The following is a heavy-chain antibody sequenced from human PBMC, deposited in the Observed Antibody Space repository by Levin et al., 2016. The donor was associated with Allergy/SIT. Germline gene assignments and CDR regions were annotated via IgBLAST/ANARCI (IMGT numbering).Heavy chain of an antibody. CDR1: GFTFSSYG. CDR3: AKVGHIAAAPSPREYFDY. Sequence: GGSLRLSCAASGFTFSSYGMHWVRQAPGKGLEWVAVISYDGSNKYYADSVKGRFTTSRDNSKNTLYLQMNSLRAEDTAVYYCAKVGHIAAAPSPREYFDYWGQGTLVTVSS. V-gene: IGHV3-30*18. CDR2: ISYDGSNK. D-gene: IGHD6-13*01. J-gene: IGHJ4*02.